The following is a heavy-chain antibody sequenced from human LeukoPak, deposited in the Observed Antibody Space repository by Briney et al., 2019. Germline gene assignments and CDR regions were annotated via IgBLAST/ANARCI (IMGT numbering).Heavy chain of an antibody. CDR1: GGSFSGSN. Sequence: PSETLSLTCAVYGGSFSGSNWSWIRQPPGKGLEWIGSTYSSGSTYYNPSLKSRVTISVDTSKNQFSLKLSSVTAADTAVYYCARIGEDSSGYYPDDYWGQGTLVTVSS. D-gene: IGHD3-22*01. CDR3: ARIGEDSSGYYPDDY. CDR2: TYSSGST. J-gene: IGHJ4*02. V-gene: IGHV4-34*01.